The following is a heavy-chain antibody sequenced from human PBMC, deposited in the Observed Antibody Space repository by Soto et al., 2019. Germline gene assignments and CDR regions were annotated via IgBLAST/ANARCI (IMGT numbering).Heavy chain of an antibody. CDR1: GYTSTSYD. D-gene: IGHD3-22*01. Sequence: QVQLVQSGAEVKKPGASVKVSCKTSGYTSTSYDINWVRQATGQKLEWMGWMNPNSGDTGYAQKFQDRVTMTRNTSISTANMDLTSLRSEDTAVYYCARGQSRLIMIAEPDEGSLWLDPWGQGTLVSVSS. CDR2: MNPNSGDT. J-gene: IGHJ5*02. CDR3: ARGQSRLIMIAEPDEGSLWLDP. V-gene: IGHV1-8*01.